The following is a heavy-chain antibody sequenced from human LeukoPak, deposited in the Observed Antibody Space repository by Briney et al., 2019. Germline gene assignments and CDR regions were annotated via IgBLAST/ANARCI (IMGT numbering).Heavy chain of an antibody. CDR2: INHRGDT. CDR3: ARGPTISETGYFDY. J-gene: IGHJ4*03. CDR1: GFIFSNYD. V-gene: IGHV4-34*01. D-gene: IGHD1-1*01. Sequence: GSLRLSCAASGFIFSNYDMNWIRQSPGKGLEWIAEINHRGDTNYNPSVKSRVSISVDTSKNQFPLKVTSLTAADTAVYYCARGPTISETGYFDYWGQGTLVTVSS.